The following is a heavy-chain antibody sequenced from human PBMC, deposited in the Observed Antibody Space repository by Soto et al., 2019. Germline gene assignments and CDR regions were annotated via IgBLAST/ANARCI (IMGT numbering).Heavy chain of an antibody. V-gene: IGHV3-30-3*01. J-gene: IGHJ5*02. CDR2: ISYDGSNK. Sequence: GGSLRLSCAASGFTFSSYAMHWVRQAPGKGLEWVAVISYDGSNKYYADSVKGRFTISRDNSKNTLYLQMNSLRAEDTAVYYCARDRRVGVTTGWFDPWGQGTLVTVSS. CDR3: ARDRRVGVTTGWFDP. D-gene: IGHD4-17*01. CDR1: GFTFSSYA.